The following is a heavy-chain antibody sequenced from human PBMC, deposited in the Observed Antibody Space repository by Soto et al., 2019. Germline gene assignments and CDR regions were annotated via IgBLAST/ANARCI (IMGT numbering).Heavy chain of an antibody. CDR3: ARGFKIMIDDY. D-gene: IGHD3-22*01. V-gene: IGHV3-30*03. J-gene: IGHJ4*02. CDR2: ISYDGSNK. CDR1: GFTFSSYG. Sequence: GGSLRLSCAASGFTFSSYGMHWVRQAPGKGLEWVAVISYDGSNKYYADSVKGRFTISRDNSKNTLYLQTNSLRAEDTAVYYCARGFKIMIDDYWGQGTLVTVSS.